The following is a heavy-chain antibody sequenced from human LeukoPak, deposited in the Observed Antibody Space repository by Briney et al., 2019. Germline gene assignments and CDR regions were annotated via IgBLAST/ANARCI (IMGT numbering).Heavy chain of an antibody. Sequence: GASVKVSCKASGGSFSDYSISWVRQAPGQGLEWMGRLIAILDTAHHAQKFQGRFTITADTATTTVYMELSSLRSDDTAVYYCVRSGYDYDWFDPWGQGTLVTVSS. D-gene: IGHD5-12*01. V-gene: IGHV1-69*08. CDR1: GGSFSDYS. J-gene: IGHJ5*02. CDR2: LIAILDTA. CDR3: VRSGYDYDWFDP.